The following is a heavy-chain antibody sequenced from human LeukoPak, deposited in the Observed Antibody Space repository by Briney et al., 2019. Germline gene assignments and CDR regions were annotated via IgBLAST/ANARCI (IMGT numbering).Heavy chain of an antibody. CDR2: IYYSGST. Sequence: SETLSLTCTVSGGSISSHYWSWIRQPPGKGLEWIGYIYYSGSTNYNPSLKSRVTISVDTSKNQFSLKLSSVTAADTAVYYCARTLSEYSSSSLGYWGQGTLVTVSS. J-gene: IGHJ4*02. V-gene: IGHV4-59*11. CDR3: ARTLSEYSSSSLGY. CDR1: GGSISSHY. D-gene: IGHD6-6*01.